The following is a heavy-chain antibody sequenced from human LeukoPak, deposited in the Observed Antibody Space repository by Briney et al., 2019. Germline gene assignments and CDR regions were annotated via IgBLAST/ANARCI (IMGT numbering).Heavy chain of an antibody. CDR1: GYTFTSYG. CDR2: ISAYNGNT. Sequence: ASVKVSCKASGYTFTSYGISWVRQAPGQGLEWMGWISAYNGNTNYAQKFQGRVPMTTDTSTCTAYMELRSLRSDDTAVYYCARDSSSAVAGTLWFDPWGQGTLVTVSS. CDR3: ARDSSSAVAGTLWFDP. V-gene: IGHV1-18*01. J-gene: IGHJ5*02. D-gene: IGHD6-19*01.